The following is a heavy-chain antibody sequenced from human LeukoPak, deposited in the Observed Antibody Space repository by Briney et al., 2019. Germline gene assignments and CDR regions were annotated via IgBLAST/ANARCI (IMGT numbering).Heavy chain of an antibody. Sequence: PGGSLRLSCAASGFTFSSYGMHWVRQAPGKGLEWVAVTSHDGATKYYVDSAKGRFTISRDNSKNTLYLQMNSLRAEDTAVYYCAKDLCSSTSCYRDYYYGMDVWGQGTTVTVSS. CDR2: TSHDGATK. CDR3: AKDLCSSTSCYRDYYYGMDV. CDR1: GFTFSSYG. V-gene: IGHV3-30*18. J-gene: IGHJ6*02. D-gene: IGHD2-2*01.